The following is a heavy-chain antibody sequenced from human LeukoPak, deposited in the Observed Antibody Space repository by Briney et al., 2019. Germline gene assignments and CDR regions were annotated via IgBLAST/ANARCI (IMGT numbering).Heavy chain of an antibody. CDR2: IYHSGST. Sequence: SETLSLTCTVSGDSISSTDWWSWVRQPPGKGLEWIGEIYHSGSTNYNPSLKSRVTISVDTSKTQFSLRLTSVTAADTAVYYCAREYYDSGAFDIWGQGTMVTVSS. D-gene: IGHD3-22*01. V-gene: IGHV4-4*02. J-gene: IGHJ3*02. CDR3: AREYYDSGAFDI. CDR1: GDSISSTDW.